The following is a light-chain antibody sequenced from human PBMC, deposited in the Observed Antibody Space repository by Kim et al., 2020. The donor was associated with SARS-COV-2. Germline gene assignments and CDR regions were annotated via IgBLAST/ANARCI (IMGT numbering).Light chain of an antibody. V-gene: IGKV3-20*01. CDR2: GVS. CDR3: QQYGTSPLS. CDR1: LSIISNY. J-gene: IGKJ5*01. Sequence: DIVLTQSPGTASLSPGETATLSCRASLSIISNYLAWYQQKPGQAPRLLVYGVSSRATGIPDRFSGSGSGTDFTLTIGGLEPEDSAVYFCQQYGTSPLSFGQGTRLEIK.